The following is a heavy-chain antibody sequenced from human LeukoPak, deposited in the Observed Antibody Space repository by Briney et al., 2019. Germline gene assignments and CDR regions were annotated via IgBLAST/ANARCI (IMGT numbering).Heavy chain of an antibody. CDR1: GLTFSSYW. Sequence: GGSLRLSCAASGLTFSSYWMSWVRQAPGKGLEWVANIKQDGSEKYYVDSVKGRFTISRDNAKNSLFLQMNSLRAKDTAVYYCARDGSGDEFFDYWGRGTLVTVSS. V-gene: IGHV3-7*03. D-gene: IGHD5-12*01. J-gene: IGHJ4*02. CDR3: ARDGSGDEFFDY. CDR2: IKQDGSEK.